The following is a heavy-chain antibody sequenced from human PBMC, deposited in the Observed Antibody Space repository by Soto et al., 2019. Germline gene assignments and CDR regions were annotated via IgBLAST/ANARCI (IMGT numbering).Heavy chain of an antibody. Sequence: GGSLRLSCAASGFTFSRYTMHWVRQAPGKGLEWLTLIAYDGDIKYYADSVKGRFAVSRDNSQNTLYLQMNSLTPEDTALYYCARSGGSSSPATRYFEHWGQGTLVTVSS. J-gene: IGHJ4*02. CDR2: IAYDGDIK. V-gene: IGHV3-30*09. CDR3: ARSGGSSSPATRYFEH. D-gene: IGHD6-6*01. CDR1: GFTFSRYT.